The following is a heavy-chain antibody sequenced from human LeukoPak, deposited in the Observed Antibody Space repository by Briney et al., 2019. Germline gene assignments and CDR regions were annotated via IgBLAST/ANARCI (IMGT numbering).Heavy chain of an antibody. CDR3: ARRPSGSYFGY. V-gene: IGHV4-39*01. Sequence: KPSETLSLTCSVSGGSIDTSYYYWDWLRQPPGKGLEWIGSIYNSGSTYYNPSLKSRVTISVDTSKKQFSLKLSSMTAADTAVYYCARRPSGSYFGYWGQGTLVTVSS. J-gene: IGHJ4*02. CDR1: GGSIDTSYYY. D-gene: IGHD1-26*01. CDR2: IYNSGST.